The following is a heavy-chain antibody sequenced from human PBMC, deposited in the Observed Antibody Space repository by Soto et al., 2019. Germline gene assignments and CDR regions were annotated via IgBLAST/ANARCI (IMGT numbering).Heavy chain of an antibody. CDR1: GGTFSRYS. CDR2: IIPIFGIA. V-gene: IGHV1-69*08. CDR3: AREDRDRETGLVPAAIDGMDV. J-gene: IGHJ6*02. Sequence: QVQLVQSGAEVKKPGSSVKVSCKASGGTFSRYSITWVRQAPGHGLEWIGRIIPIFGIASYAQKFQGRVTMPADESTNTAYMELSSLRSDDTAVYYCAREDRDRETGLVPAAIDGMDVWGQGTTVTVSS. D-gene: IGHD2-2*01.